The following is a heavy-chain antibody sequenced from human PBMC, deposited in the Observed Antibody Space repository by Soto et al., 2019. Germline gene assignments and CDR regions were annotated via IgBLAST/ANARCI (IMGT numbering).Heavy chain of an antibody. Sequence: GGSLRLSCAASGFTFSSYGMHWVRQAPGKGLEWVAVICSDGSNKYYADSVKGRFTISRDNSKNTLYLQMNSLRAEDTAVYYCARAMDSGYSYYYYMDVWGKGTTVTVSS. V-gene: IGHV3-33*01. D-gene: IGHD5-12*01. CDR1: GFTFSSYG. J-gene: IGHJ6*03. CDR3: ARAMDSGYSYYYYMDV. CDR2: ICSDGSNK.